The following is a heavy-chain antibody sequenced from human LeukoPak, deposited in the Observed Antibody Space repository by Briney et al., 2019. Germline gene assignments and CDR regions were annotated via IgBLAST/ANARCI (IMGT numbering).Heavy chain of an antibody. CDR2: IYPGDSNT. Sequence: GESLKISCKGSGYSFVNYWIGWVRQMPGKGLQWMGLIYPGDSNTVYRSSFQGQVTMSVDKSISTAYPQWSSLKASDTAMYYCAVRMAYDSIGDVNWWGQGTQVTVSS. CDR1: GYSFVNYW. J-gene: IGHJ1*01. CDR3: AVRMAYDSIGDVNW. D-gene: IGHD3-22*01. V-gene: IGHV5-51*01.